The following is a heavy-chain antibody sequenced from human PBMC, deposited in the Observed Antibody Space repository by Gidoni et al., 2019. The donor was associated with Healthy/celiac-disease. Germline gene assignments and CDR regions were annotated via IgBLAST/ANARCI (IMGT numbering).Heavy chain of an antibody. CDR3: AKDPLQNSGSYYYFDY. D-gene: IGHD1-26*01. CDR1: GFTFSSYA. Sequence: EVQLLESGGGLVQPGGSLRLSCAASGFTFSSYAMSWVRQAPGKGLECVSAVSGSGGSTYYAGSVKGRFTISRDNSKNTLYLQMNSLRAEDTAVYYCAKDPLQNSGSYYYFDYWGQGTLVTVSS. J-gene: IGHJ4*02. CDR2: VSGSGGST. V-gene: IGHV3-23*01.